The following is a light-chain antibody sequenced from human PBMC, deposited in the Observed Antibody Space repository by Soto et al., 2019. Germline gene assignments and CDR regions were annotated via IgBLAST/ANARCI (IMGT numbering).Light chain of an antibody. CDR2: AAS. V-gene: IGKV1-9*01. Sequence: DNQLTQSPSSVSASAGDRVTISCRASQSISRYLTWYQQKPGKAPKLLIYAASNLQSGVPSRFSGSGSETDFTLTISSLQPDDFATYYCQHYNSYSEAFGQGTKVDI. J-gene: IGKJ1*01. CDR3: QHYNSYSEA. CDR1: QSISRY.